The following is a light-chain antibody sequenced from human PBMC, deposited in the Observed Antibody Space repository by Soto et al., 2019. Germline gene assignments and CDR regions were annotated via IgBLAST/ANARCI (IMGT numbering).Light chain of an antibody. V-gene: IGKV3-20*01. CDR1: QSVSSRN. Sequence: EVVLTQSPGTLSLSPGERATLSCRASQSVSSRNLAWYQQKPGQAPRLLIYGASSRATGIPDRFSGSGSGTDFTLTISRLEPEDFAVYYCHQFGTSPPAFTFGQGTKLEIK. CDR3: HQFGTSPPAFT. CDR2: GAS. J-gene: IGKJ2*01.